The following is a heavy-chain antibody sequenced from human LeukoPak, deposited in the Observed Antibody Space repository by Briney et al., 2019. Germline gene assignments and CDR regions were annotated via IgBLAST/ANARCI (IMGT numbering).Heavy chain of an antibody. Sequence: PGRSLRLSCTASGFTFSSYGMHWVRQAPGEGLEWVAVISYDGSNKYYADSVKGRFTISRDTSKNTLYLQMNSLRVEDTAVYYCAKVGWELLYYFDFWGQGTLVTVSS. J-gene: IGHJ4*02. V-gene: IGHV3-30*18. D-gene: IGHD1-26*01. CDR1: GFTFSSYG. CDR2: ISYDGSNK. CDR3: AKVGWELLYYFDF.